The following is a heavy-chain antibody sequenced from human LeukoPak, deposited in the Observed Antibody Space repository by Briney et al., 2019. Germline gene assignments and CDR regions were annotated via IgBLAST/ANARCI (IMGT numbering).Heavy chain of an antibody. V-gene: IGHV1-2*02. CDR3: ARGVGSSWFDP. CDR2: INPNSGGA. Sequence: ASVKVSCKASGYTFTDYYLHWVRQAPGQGLEWMGWINPNSGGANFALNFQGRVTMTRATSISTAHMELSRLTSDDTAVYYCARGVGSSWFDPWGQGTLVTVSS. D-gene: IGHD6-13*01. J-gene: IGHJ5*02. CDR1: GYTFTDYY.